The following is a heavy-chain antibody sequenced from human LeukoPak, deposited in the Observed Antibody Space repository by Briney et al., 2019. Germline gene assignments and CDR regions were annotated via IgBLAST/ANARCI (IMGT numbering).Heavy chain of an antibody. D-gene: IGHD1-14*01. CDR1: GYTFTGYY. J-gene: IGHJ4*02. CDR3: ARGRNKLVGSNWFPSSPYYFDY. Sequence: ASVKVSCKASGYTFTGYYMHWVRQAPGQGLEWMGWINPNSGGTNYAQKFQGRVTMTRDTSISTAYMELSRLRSDDTAVYYCARGRNKLVGSNWFPSSPYYFDYWGQGTLVTVSS. CDR2: INPNSGGT. V-gene: IGHV1-2*02.